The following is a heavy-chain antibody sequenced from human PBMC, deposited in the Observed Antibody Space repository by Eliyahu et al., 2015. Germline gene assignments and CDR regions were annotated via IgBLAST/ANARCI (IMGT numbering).Heavy chain of an antibody. D-gene: IGHD3-10*01. J-gene: IGHJ6*02. CDR1: GFTFSDXY. CDR2: XRNKANSYTT. Sequence: EVQLVESGGGLVQPGGSLRLSCAASGFTFSDXYMDWVRQAPGKGLEWVAHXRNKANSYTTDYAASVKGRFTISRDDSKNSLYLQMNSLKTDDTAVYYCVRDAGGFDVWGQGTTVTVSS. V-gene: IGHV3-72*01. CDR3: VRDAGGFDV.